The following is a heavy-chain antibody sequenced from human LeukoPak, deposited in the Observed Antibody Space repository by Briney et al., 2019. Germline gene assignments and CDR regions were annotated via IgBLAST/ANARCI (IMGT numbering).Heavy chain of an antibody. Sequence: GGSLRLSCAASGFTFSSYWMHWVRQAPGKGLEWVSCINTDGRTTRYADSVKGRFTISRDNAKNTLYLQMNSLRAEDTAVYYCAKYSHDSSGSYDYWGQGTLVTVSS. J-gene: IGHJ4*02. CDR1: GFTFSSYW. CDR2: INTDGRTT. V-gene: IGHV3-74*01. D-gene: IGHD3-22*01. CDR3: AKYSHDSSGSYDY.